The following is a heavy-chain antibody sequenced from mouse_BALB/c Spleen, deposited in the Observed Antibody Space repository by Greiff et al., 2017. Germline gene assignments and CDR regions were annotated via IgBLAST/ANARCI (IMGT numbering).Heavy chain of an antibody. D-gene: IGHD2-4*01. CDR2: ISSGGST. V-gene: IGHV5-6-5*01. CDR3: ARDYERGFAY. J-gene: IGHJ3*01. Sequence: DVKLVESGGGLVKPGGSLKLSCAASGFTFSSYAMSWVRQTPEKRLEWVASISSGGSTYYPDSVKGRFTISRDNARNILYLQMSSLRSEDTAMYYCARDYERGFAYWGQGTLVTVSA. CDR1: GFTFSSYA.